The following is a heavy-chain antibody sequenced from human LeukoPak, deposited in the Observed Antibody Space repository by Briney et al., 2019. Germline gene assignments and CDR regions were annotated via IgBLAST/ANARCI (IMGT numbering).Heavy chain of an antibody. J-gene: IGHJ2*01. V-gene: IGHV3-20*04. CDR3: AKDGRRSRIVGATWYFDL. CDR2: ISWNGGSI. CDR1: GFTFEDYG. Sequence: SGGSLRLSCAASGFTFEDYGMSWVRQAPGKGLEWVSGISWNGGSIGYIDSVKGRFTISRDNSKTTLYLQMNSLRAEDTAVYYCAKDGRRSRIVGATWYFDLWGRGTLVTVSS. D-gene: IGHD1-26*01.